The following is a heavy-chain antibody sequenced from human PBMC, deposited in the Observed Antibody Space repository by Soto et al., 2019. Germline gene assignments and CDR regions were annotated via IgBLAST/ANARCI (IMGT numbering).Heavy chain of an antibody. V-gene: IGHV4-30-4*01. Sequence: KPSETLSLTCTVSGGSISSGDYYWSWIRQPPGKGLEWIGYIYYSGSTYYNPSLKSRVTISVDTSKNQFSLKLSSVTAADTAVYYCARGAVSTYYDFWSGYPTHGMDVWGQGTTVTVSS. CDR1: GGSISSGDYY. J-gene: IGHJ6*02. CDR3: ARGAVSTYYDFWSGYPTHGMDV. D-gene: IGHD3-3*01. CDR2: IYYSGST.